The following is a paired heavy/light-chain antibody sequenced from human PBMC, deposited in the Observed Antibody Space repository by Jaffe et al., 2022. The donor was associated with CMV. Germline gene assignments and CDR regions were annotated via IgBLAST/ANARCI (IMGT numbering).Heavy chain of an antibody. Sequence: QVQLVESGGGLVKPGGSLRLSCAASGFTFSDYYMSWIRQAPGKGLEWVSYISSSGSTIYYADSVKGRFTISRDNAKNSLYLQMNSLRAEDTAVYYCARVNGSYGYYYYGMDVWGQGTTVTVSS. CDR1: GFTFSDYY. J-gene: IGHJ6*02. D-gene: IGHD1-26*01. V-gene: IGHV3-11*01. CDR2: ISSSGSTI. CDR3: ARVNGSYGYYYYGMDV.
Light chain of an antibody. CDR2: KAS. Sequence: DIQMTQSPSTLSASVGDRVTITCRASQSISSWLAWYQQKPGKAPKLLIYKASSLESGVPSRFSGSGSGTEFTLTISSLQPDDFATYYCQQYNSYPITFGQGTRLEIK. CDR1: QSISSW. J-gene: IGKJ5*01. V-gene: IGKV1-5*03. CDR3: QQYNSYPIT.